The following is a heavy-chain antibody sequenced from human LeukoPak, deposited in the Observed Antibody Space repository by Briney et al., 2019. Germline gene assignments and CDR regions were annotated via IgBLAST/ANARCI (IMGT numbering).Heavy chain of an antibody. D-gene: IGHD2-2*01. CDR1: GYTFTSYG. CDR2: ISAYNGNT. Sequence: GASVKVSCKASGYTFTSYGISWVRQAPGQGLEWMGWISAYNGNTNYAQKLQGRVTMTADTSTSTAYMELRSLRPDDTAVYYCARVGRFQSASCCIFDYWGQGTLVTVSS. J-gene: IGHJ4*02. V-gene: IGHV1-18*01. CDR3: ARVGRFQSASCCIFDY.